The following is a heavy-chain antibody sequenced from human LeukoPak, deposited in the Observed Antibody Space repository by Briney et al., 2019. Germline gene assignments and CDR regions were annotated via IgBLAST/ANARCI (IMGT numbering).Heavy chain of an antibody. V-gene: IGHV3-74*01. CDR2: IDSDGSST. CDR3: ARGDWDSSGYDAFDI. J-gene: IGHJ3*02. CDR1: GFTFSSYW. D-gene: IGHD3-22*01. Sequence: PGGSLRLSCAASGFTFSSYWMHWVRQAPGKGLVWVSRIDSDGSSTSYADSVKGRFTISRDNAKNTLYLQMNSLRAEDTAVYYCARGDWDSSGYDAFDIWGQGTMVTVSS.